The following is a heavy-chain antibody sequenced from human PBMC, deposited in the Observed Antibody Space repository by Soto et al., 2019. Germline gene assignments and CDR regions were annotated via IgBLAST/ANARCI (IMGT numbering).Heavy chain of an antibody. CDR3: DYSSSSNAFDI. Sequence: SETLSLTCTVSGGSISSSSYYWAWIRQPPGKGLEWIGNIYYTGSTYYNPSLKSRVTISVDTSKNQFSLQLSSVTATDTAVYYCDYSSSSNAFDIWGQGTMVTVSS. CDR2: IYYTGST. CDR1: GGSISSSSYY. J-gene: IGHJ3*02. D-gene: IGHD6-13*01. V-gene: IGHV4-39*01.